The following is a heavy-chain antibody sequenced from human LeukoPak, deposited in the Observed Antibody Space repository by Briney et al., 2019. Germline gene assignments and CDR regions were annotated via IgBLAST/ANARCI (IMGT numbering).Heavy chain of an antibody. CDR2: ITPDGTST. V-gene: IGHV3-74*01. J-gene: IGHJ3*02. Sequence: GGSLRLSCEASGFTFSTYWMHWVRHAPGKGLVWVSRITPDGTSTTYADSVKGRFTISRDNAKNTLYVQMNSLRAEDTAVYYCARGAFGVYAFDIWGQGTMVTVSS. D-gene: IGHD3-3*01. CDR1: GFTFSTYW. CDR3: ARGAFGVYAFDI.